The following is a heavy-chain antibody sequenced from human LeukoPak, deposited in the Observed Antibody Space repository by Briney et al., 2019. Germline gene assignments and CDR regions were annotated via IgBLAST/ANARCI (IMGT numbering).Heavy chain of an antibody. Sequence: GRSLRLSCAASGSTFSSYGMHWVRQAPGKGLEWVAVIWYDGSNKYYADSVKGRFTISRDNSKNTLYLQMNSLRAEDTAVYYCAKSSSGYFWYYFDYWGQGTLVTVSS. CDR1: GSTFSSYG. J-gene: IGHJ4*02. D-gene: IGHD3-22*01. V-gene: IGHV3-33*06. CDR3: AKSSSGYFWYYFDY. CDR2: IWYDGSNK.